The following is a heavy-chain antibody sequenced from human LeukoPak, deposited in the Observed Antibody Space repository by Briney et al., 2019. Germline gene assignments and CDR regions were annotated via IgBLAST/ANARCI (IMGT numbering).Heavy chain of an antibody. D-gene: IGHD3-22*01. V-gene: IGHV3-21*01. J-gene: IGHJ4*02. CDR3: AKETHYFDHSGNFDC. Sequence: GGSLRLSCAASGFTFSSYAMSWVRQAPGKGLEWVSSISSSSSYIYYADSVKGRFSISRDNSENTLYLHMKSLRAEDTAVYYCAKETHYFDHSGNFDCWGQGTLVTVSS. CDR1: GFTFSSYA. CDR2: ISSSSSYI.